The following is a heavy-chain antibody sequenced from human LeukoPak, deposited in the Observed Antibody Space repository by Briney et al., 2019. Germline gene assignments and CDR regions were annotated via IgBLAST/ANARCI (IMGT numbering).Heavy chain of an antibody. J-gene: IGHJ4*02. CDR3: ACPDGYIFY. D-gene: IGHD5-24*01. CDR2: IYPSDSDT. V-gene: IGHV5-51*01. CDR1: GFSFTSFW. Sequence: GDSLKISCKGSGFSFTSFWISWVRQMPGKGLEWMGIIYPSDSDTKYSPSFQGQVTISADKSINTAYLQWSSLKASDTAMYYCACPDGYIFYWGQGTLVTVSS.